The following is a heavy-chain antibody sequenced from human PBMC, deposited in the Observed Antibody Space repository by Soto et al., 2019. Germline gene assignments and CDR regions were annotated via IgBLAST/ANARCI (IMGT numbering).Heavy chain of an antibody. CDR2: IYYSGST. CDR1: GGSISSGGYY. Sequence: PSETLSLTCTVSGGSISSGGYYWSWIRQHPGKGLEWIGYIYYSGSTYYNPSLKSRVTISVDTSKNQFSLKLSSVTAVDTAVYYCASGRPYDYGDEVDPWGQGTLVTVSS. V-gene: IGHV4-31*03. J-gene: IGHJ5*02. CDR3: ASGRPYDYGDEVDP. D-gene: IGHD4-17*01.